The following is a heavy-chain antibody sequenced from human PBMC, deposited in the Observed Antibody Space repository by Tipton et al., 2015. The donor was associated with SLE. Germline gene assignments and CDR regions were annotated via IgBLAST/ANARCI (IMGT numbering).Heavy chain of an antibody. CDR2: INHSGST. V-gene: IGHV4-34*01. Sequence: TLSLTCTVSGGSFSGYYWSWIRQPPGKGLEWIGEINHSGSTNYNPSLKSRVTISVDTSKNQFSLKLSSVTAADTAVYYCARGGIAVAGTDYWGQGTLVTVSS. CDR1: GGSFSGYY. J-gene: IGHJ4*02. D-gene: IGHD6-19*01. CDR3: ARGGIAVAGTDY.